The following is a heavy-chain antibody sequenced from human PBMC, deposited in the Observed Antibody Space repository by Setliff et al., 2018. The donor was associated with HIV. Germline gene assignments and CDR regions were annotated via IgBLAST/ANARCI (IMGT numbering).Heavy chain of an antibody. Sequence: TLSLTCTVSGGSISNSNYFWGWIRQPPGKGLEWIGRIYSSGSTYYQPSLQGRVSMSIDSSKNHFSLSLRYVTAADTAVYYCARSFSGRYFWSGYYTGPDPKGENAFDTWGQGTMVTVSS. D-gene: IGHD3-3*01. CDR3: ARSFSGRYFWSGYYTGPDPKGENAFDT. CDR1: GGSISNSNYF. J-gene: IGHJ3*02. CDR2: IYSSGST. V-gene: IGHV4-39*02.